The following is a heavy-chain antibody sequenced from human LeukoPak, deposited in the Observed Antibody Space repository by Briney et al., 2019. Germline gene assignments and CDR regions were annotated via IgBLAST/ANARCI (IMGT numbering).Heavy chain of an antibody. CDR1: GFTFSDYW. J-gene: IGHJ4*02. D-gene: IGHD6-13*01. CDR2: INSDGSST. CDR3: GILAAAGRGPRN. Sequence: PGGSLRLSCAASGFTFSDYWMHWVRQAPGKGLVWVSRINSDGSSTSYADSVKGRFTDSRDNAKNTLFLQMNSLRAEDTAVYYCGILAAAGRGPRNWGQGTLVTVSS. V-gene: IGHV3-74*01.